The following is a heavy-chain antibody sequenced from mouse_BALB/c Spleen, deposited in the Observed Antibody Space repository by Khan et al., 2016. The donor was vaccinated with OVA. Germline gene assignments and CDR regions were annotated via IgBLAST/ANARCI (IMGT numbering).Heavy chain of an antibody. V-gene: IGHV5-6*01. J-gene: IGHJ3*01. CDR2: ISTGGHYT. Sequence: EVELVESGGDLVEPGGSLKLSCAASGFTFSTYGMSWVRQTPDRRLEWVATISTGGHYTYYPDSVRGRFTISRDNARNTLYLQMTSLKSEDTALFCCARLAYYYDSEGFAYWGQGTLVPVSA. CDR3: ARLAYYYDSEGFAY. CDR1: GFTFSTYG. D-gene: IGHD1-1*01.